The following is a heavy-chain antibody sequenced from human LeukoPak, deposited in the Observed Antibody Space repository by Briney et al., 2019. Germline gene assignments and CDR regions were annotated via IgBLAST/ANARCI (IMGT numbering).Heavy chain of an antibody. CDR3: ARSTVEYYYDSSGYYY. Sequence: SVKVSCKASGGTFSSYAISWVRQAPGQGLEWMGGIIPIFGTANYAQKFQGGVTITADESTSTAYMELSSLRSEDTAVYYCARSTVEYYYDSSGYYYWGQGTLVTVSS. CDR2: IIPIFGTA. J-gene: IGHJ4*02. D-gene: IGHD3-22*01. V-gene: IGHV1-69*01. CDR1: GGTFSSYA.